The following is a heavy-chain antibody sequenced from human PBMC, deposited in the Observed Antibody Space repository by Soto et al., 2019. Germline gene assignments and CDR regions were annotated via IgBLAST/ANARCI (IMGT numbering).Heavy chain of an antibody. CDR3: VRGGRGYTMDDVFEI. CDR2: ISSSSSPI. D-gene: IGHD2-2*02. CDR1: GFTFSSYS. J-gene: IGHJ3*02. V-gene: IGHV3-21*06. Sequence: EVQLVESGGGLVKPGGSLRLSCVDSGFTFSSYSMNWVRQAPGKGLEWVSSISSSSSPIFYADSLKGRFTISRDNAKNSLYLQMNSLRAEHTAVYYCVRGGRGYTMDDVFEIWGQGTMVTVSP.